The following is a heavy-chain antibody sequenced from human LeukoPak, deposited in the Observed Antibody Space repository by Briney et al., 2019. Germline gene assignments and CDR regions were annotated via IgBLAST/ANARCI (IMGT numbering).Heavy chain of an antibody. V-gene: IGHV3-66*01. CDR1: GFTVSSNY. J-gene: IGHJ4*02. CDR2: IYSGGST. D-gene: IGHD6-13*01. Sequence: GGSLRLSCAASGFTVSSNYMSWVRQAPGKGLEWVSVIYSGGSTYYADSVKARFTISRDNSKNTLYLQMNSLRAEDTAVYYCAREESRSWHQAMGDYWGQGTLVTVSS. CDR3: AREESRSWHQAMGDY.